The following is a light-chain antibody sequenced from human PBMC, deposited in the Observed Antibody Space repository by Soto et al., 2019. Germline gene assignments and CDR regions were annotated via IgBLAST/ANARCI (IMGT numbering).Light chain of an antibody. Sequence: DIQMTQSPSARSASAGDRVTITCRASQGISKYLAWFQQRPGKVPRRLVYAASSLQSGVPSRFSGSGSGTEFTLTISSLQPEDFGTYYCLQHTSYPWTFGQGTKVDIK. V-gene: IGKV1-17*03. CDR3: LQHTSYPWT. J-gene: IGKJ1*01. CDR1: QGISKY. CDR2: AAS.